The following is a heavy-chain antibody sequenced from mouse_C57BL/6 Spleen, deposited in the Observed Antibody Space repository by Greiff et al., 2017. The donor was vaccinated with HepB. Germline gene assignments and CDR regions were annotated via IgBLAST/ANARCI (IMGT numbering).Heavy chain of an antibody. Sequence: EVKLVESGEGLVKPGGSLKLSCAASGFTFSSYAMSWVRQTPEKRLEWVAYISSGGDYIYYADTVKGRFTISRDNARNTLYLQMSSLKSEDTAMYYCTTYYGSSYGYFDVWGTGTTVTVSS. J-gene: IGHJ1*03. V-gene: IGHV5-9-1*02. D-gene: IGHD1-1*01. CDR2: ISSGGDYI. CDR3: TTYYGSSYGYFDV. CDR1: GFTFSSYA.